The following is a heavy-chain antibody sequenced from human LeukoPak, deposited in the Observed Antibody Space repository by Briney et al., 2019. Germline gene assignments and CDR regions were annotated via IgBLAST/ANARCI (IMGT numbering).Heavy chain of an antibody. CDR2: ISSNGGST. V-gene: IGHV3-64*01. CDR3: ARELNCIYAVDAFDI. J-gene: IGHJ3*02. Sequence: GGSLRLSCAASGFTFSSYAMHGVREAPGKGLEYVSAISSNGGSTYYANSVKGSFTISRDNSKNTLYLQMGSLRAEDMAVYYCARELNCIYAVDAFDIWGQGRKVTVSS. D-gene: IGHD1-7*01. CDR1: GFTFSSYA.